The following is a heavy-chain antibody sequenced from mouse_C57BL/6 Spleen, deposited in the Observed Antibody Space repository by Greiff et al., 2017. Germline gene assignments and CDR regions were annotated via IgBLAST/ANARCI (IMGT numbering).Heavy chain of an antibody. V-gene: IGHV2-2*01. D-gene: IGHD2-2*01. CDR1: GFSLTRYG. Sequence: QVQLTESGPGLVQPSQSLSITCTVSGFSLTRYGVHWVRQSPGKGLEWLGVIWSGGSPDYNAAFIARLSISKDNSKSQVFFKMNSLQADDTAIYYCGGYDFAYWGQGTLVTVSA. J-gene: IGHJ3*01. CDR3: GGYDFAY. CDR2: IWSGGSP.